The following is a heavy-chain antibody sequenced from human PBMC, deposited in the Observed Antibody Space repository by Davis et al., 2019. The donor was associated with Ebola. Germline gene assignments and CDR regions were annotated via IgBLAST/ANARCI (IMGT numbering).Heavy chain of an antibody. D-gene: IGHD2-15*01. CDR2: INANSGNT. V-gene: IGHV1-8*01. CDR1: GYTFTSYD. J-gene: IGHJ6*04. Sequence: ASVKVSCKASGYTFTSYDINWVRQATGQGLEWMGWINANSGNTGYAQKFQGRVTMTRDTSISTAYMELSSLRSEDTAVYYCVRERVVVVAATYHYYGMDVWGNGTTVTVSS. CDR3: VRERVVVVAATYHYYGMDV.